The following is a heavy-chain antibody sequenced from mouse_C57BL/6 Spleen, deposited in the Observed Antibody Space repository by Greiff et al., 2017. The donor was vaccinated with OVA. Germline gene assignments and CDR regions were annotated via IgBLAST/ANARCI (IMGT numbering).Heavy chain of an antibody. V-gene: IGHV5-16*01. CDR3: AREDGNYEALGY. Sequence: EVQLEESEGGLVQPGSSMKLSCTASGFTFSDYYMAWVRQVPEKGLEWVANISYGGSSTYYLDSLKGRFTISRDTAKNTLYLQMSSLNSEDTATYYGAREDGNYEALGYWGQGTSVTVAT. J-gene: IGHJ4*01. D-gene: IGHD2-1*01. CDR1: GFTFSDYY. CDR2: ISYGGSST.